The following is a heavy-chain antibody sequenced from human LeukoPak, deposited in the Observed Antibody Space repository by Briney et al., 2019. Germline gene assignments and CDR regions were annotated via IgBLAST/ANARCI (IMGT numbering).Heavy chain of an antibody. CDR1: GYTFTGNY. V-gene: IGHV1-2*02. Sequence: GASVKVSCKASGYTFTGNYLHWVRQAPGQGLEWMGWINPNNGATVYAQNLQGRVTMTRDTSISTAYMELSRLTSDDTAVYYCARDSHSSGWYVPDYWGQGTLVTVSS. CDR3: ARDSHSSGWYVPDY. D-gene: IGHD6-19*01. CDR2: INPNNGAT. J-gene: IGHJ4*02.